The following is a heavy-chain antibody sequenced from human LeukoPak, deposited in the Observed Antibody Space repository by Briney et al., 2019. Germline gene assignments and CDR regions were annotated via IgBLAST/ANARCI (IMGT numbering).Heavy chain of an antibody. CDR3: ARTVATTVTTGY. V-gene: IGHV4-39*01. CDR2: IYYSWST. Sequence: SETLSLTCTVSGGSISSSSYYWGWIRQPPGKGLEGIGSIYYSWSTYYNPSLKSRVTMSVDTSKNQFSLKLSSVTAADTAVYYCARTVATTVTTGYWGQGTLVTVSS. J-gene: IGHJ4*02. D-gene: IGHD4-17*01. CDR1: GGSISSSSYY.